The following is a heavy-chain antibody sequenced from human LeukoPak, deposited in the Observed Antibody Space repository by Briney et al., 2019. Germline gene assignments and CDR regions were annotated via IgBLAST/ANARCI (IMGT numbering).Heavy chain of an antibody. D-gene: IGHD3-22*01. J-gene: IGHJ4*02. V-gene: IGHV3-53*01. Sequence: SGGSLRLSCTVSGFTVSSNSMSWVRQAPGKGLEWVSFIYSDNTHYSDSVKGRFTISRDNSKNTFHLQMNSLRAEDTAVYYCARRAGDYSHPYDYWGQGTLVTVSS. CDR2: IYSDNT. CDR3: ARRAGDYSHPYDY. CDR1: GFTVSSNS.